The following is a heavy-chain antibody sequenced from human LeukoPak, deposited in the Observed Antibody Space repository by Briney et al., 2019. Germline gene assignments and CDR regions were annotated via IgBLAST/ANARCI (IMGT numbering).Heavy chain of an antibody. CDR2: YICNGSST. V-gene: IGHV3-20*04. Sequence: GAPLLSCSASGFTSDDYCMIWGLHPPAKRVGGGVGYICNGSSTVYEDSVEGRFTVTRNNDKNSLYLQMNSLRVEDTALYYCARKDSGSDDILTGYSYYYYYGMDGWGQGTTVTVSS. CDR1: GFTSDDYC. J-gene: IGHJ6*02. D-gene: IGHD3-9*01. CDR3: ARKDSGSDDILTGYSYYYYYGMDG.